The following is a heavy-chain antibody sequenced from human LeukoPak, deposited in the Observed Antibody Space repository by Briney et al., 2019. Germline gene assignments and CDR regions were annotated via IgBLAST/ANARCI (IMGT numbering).Heavy chain of an antibody. J-gene: IGHJ4*02. CDR3: VREGFLIARQLLGRVCDY. Sequence: ASVKVSCKAHGYTSTSYYMPWVRQAPGQGLEWMGWVSAYNGITNYAQQLQGRVTLTTDTPTSTAYTELWRLGAEETGVYYSVREGFLIARQLLGRVCDYWRQGSLVTVSS. CDR2: VSAYNGIT. D-gene: IGHD5-18*01. CDR1: GYTSTSYY. V-gene: IGHV1-18*04.